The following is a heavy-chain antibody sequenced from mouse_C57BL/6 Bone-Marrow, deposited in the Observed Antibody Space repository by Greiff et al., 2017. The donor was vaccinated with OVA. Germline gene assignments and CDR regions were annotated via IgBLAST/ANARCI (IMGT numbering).Heavy chain of an antibody. D-gene: IGHD1-1*01. J-gene: IGHJ2*01. CDR1: DSEVFPIAY. CDR2: ILPSIGRT. V-gene: IGHV15-2*01. CDR3: ARRSYGSSPYYFDY. Sequence: VKLQESGSELRSPGSSVKLSCKDFDSEVFPIAYMSWVRQKPGHGFEWIGGILPSIGRTIYGEKFEDKATLDADTLSNTAYLELNSLTSEDSAIYYCARRSYGSSPYYFDYWGQGTTLTVSS.